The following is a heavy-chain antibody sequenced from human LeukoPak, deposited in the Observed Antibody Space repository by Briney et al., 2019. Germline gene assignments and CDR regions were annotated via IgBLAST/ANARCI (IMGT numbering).Heavy chain of an antibody. J-gene: IGHJ4*02. CDR1: GYRFTDYW. V-gene: IGHV5-51*01. D-gene: IGHD3-22*01. CDR3: VVSEYDSSGYHSDFFDS. CDR2: IYPDDSDT. Sequence: GESLKISCKGSGYRFTDYWIGWMRQVPGKGLEWMGIIYPDDSDTRYSPSFLGQVTILVDKSISTAYLQWSSLRASDTAMYYCVVSEYDSSGYHSDFFDSWGQGTLVIVSS.